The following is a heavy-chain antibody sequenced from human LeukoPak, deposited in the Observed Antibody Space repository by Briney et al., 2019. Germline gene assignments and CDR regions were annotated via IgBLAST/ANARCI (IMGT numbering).Heavy chain of an antibody. CDR2: IYSGGST. Sequence: GGSLRLSCAASGFTVSSNYMSWVRQAPGKGLEWVSVIYSGGSTYYADSVKGRFTISRDNSKNTLYLQMNSLRAEDTAVYYCARAGSYMVRGVIGGFDYWGQGTLVTVSS. V-gene: IGHV3-53*05. D-gene: IGHD3-10*01. J-gene: IGHJ4*02. CDR1: GFTVSSNY. CDR3: ARAGSYMVRGVIGGFDY.